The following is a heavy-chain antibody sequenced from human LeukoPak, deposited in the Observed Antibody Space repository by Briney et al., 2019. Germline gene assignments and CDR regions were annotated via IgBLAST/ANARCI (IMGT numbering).Heavy chain of an antibody. CDR2: IQYDGSKK. J-gene: IGHJ4*02. D-gene: IGHD2-2*01. Sequence: GGSLRLSCAASGFTFSSYGMHWLRQAPGKGLEWVAFIQYDGSKKYYVDSVKGRFTISRDNAKNTLYLEMNSLRAEDTAVYYCARDWYHAIDYWGQGTLVTVSS. V-gene: IGHV3-30*02. CDR3: ARDWYHAIDY. CDR1: GFTFSSYG.